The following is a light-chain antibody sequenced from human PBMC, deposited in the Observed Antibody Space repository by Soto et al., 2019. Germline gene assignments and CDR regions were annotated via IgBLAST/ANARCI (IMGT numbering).Light chain of an antibody. CDR3: QPYNNWPPLT. V-gene: IGKV3-15*01. J-gene: IGKJ4*01. CDR1: QSVSSS. CDR2: DAS. Sequence: EIVMTQSPATLSVSQGDSAPLSCRASQSVSSSLAWYQQIPGQAPRLLIHDASTRAPGITARFGGSGSGTGFTLTSISLQAEDFAVYYCQPYNNWPPLTCGGGTKVELK.